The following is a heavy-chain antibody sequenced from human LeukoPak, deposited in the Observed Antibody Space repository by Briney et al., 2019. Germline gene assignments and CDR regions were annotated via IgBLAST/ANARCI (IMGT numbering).Heavy chain of an antibody. CDR2: IYYSGST. D-gene: IGHD7-27*01. CDR3: ATGDHSFDN. V-gene: IGHV4-39*07. CDR1: GGSISSSSYY. J-gene: IGHJ4*02. Sequence: SETLSLTCTVSGGSISSSSYYWGWIRQPPGKGLEWIGSIYYSGSTYYNPSLKSRVTISVDTSKNQFSLKLSSVTAADTAVYYCATGDHSFDNWGQGTLVTVTP.